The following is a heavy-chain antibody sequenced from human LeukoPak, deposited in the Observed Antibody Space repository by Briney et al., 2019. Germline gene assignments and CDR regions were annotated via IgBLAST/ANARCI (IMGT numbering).Heavy chain of an antibody. CDR1: GFTFDDYA. D-gene: IGHD3-22*01. Sequence: GGSLRLSCAASGFTFDDYAMHWVRQAPGKGLEWVSGISWNSGSIGYADSVKGRFTISRDNAKNSLYLQMNSLRAEDTALYYCAKLQIADYYDSRGSPPPDAFDIWGQGTMVTVSS. CDR2: ISWNSGSI. J-gene: IGHJ3*02. V-gene: IGHV3-9*01. CDR3: AKLQIADYYDSRGSPPPDAFDI.